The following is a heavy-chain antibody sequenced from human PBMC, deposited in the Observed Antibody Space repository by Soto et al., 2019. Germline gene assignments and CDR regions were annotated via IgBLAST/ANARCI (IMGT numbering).Heavy chain of an antibody. CDR1: GYSFTSYW. CDR2: IYPGDSDT. V-gene: IGHV5-51*01. Sequence: ESLKISCKGSGYSFTSYWIGWVRQMPGKGLEWMGIIYPGDSDTRYSPSFQGQVTISADKSISTAYLQWSSLKASDTAMYYCATISANLRSPLDYWGQGTLVTVSS. D-gene: IGHD3-3*01. J-gene: IGHJ4*02. CDR3: ATISANLRSPLDY.